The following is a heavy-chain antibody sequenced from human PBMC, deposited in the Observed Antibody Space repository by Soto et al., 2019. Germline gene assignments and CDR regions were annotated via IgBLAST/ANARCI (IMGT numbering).Heavy chain of an antibody. J-gene: IGHJ4*02. Sequence: EVQLLDSGGGLVQPGGSLRLSCAASEFTFSSYAMSWVRQAPGKGLEWVSGIDKSAESAFYADSVKGRFTISRDNSKNTLYRRRNSLRVEDTAVYYCAKAGGVIDDTTVYRQNDYWCQGTLVTVSS. CDR2: IDKSAESA. CDR1: EFTFSSYA. CDR3: AKAGGVIDDTTVYRQNDY. V-gene: IGHV3-23*01. D-gene: IGHD2-8*02.